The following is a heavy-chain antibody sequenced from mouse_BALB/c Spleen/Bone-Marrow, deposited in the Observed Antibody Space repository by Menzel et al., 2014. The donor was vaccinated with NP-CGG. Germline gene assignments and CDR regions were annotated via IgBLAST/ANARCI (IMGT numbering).Heavy chain of an antibody. CDR3: ARKGYGNYHYYAMDY. J-gene: IGHJ4*01. Sequence: VKVVDSGAELAKPGASVKMSCKASGYTFTSYWMYWIKQRPGQGLEWIGYINPSTGYTEYNQKFKDKATLTADKSSNTAYMQLSSLTSEDSAVYYCARKGYGNYHYYAMDYWGQGTSVTVSS. CDR2: INPSTGYT. D-gene: IGHD2-1*01. V-gene: IGHV1-7*01. CDR1: GYTFTSYW.